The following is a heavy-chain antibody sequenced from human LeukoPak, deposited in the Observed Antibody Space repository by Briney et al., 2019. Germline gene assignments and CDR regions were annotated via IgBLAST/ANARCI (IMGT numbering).Heavy chain of an antibody. CDR2: ISGDGGST. J-gene: IGHJ4*02. V-gene: IGHV3-43*02. D-gene: IGHD6-6*01. CDR1: GFTFDDYA. Sequence: GGSLRLSCAASGFTFDDYAMHWVRQAPGEGLEWVSLISGDGGSTNYADSVKGRFTISRDNSKNSLYLQMYSLRTEDTALYYCAKMRWGSSGFDYWGQGTLVTVSS. CDR3: AKMRWGSSGFDY.